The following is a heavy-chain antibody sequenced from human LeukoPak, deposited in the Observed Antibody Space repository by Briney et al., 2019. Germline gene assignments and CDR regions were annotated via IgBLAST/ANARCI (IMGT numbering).Heavy chain of an antibody. CDR1: GFTFSSYS. D-gene: IGHD4-23*01. CDR2: ISSSSSYI. CDR3: ARGGNSGPYFDY. Sequence: GGSLRLSCAASGFTFSSYSMNWLRQAPGKGLEWVSSISSSSSYIYYTYSGKGRFTISRYNAKNSLYLQMNSLRAEDTAVYYCARGGNSGPYFDYWGEGTLVTVSS. J-gene: IGHJ4*02. V-gene: IGHV3-21*01.